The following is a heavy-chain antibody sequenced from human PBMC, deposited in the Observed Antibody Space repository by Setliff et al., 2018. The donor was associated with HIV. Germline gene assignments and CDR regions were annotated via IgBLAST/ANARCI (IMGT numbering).Heavy chain of an antibody. V-gene: IGHV4-31*02. D-gene: IGHD3-10*01. Sequence: SETLSLTCTVSGGSISSGGYYWSWIRQHPGKGLEWIGFIYYSGSTYHNPSLKSRVTISIDTSKNQFSLKLSSVTAADTAIYYCARVPLSMNLWFGDFRFTGDWYFDLWGRGTLVTVSS. J-gene: IGHJ2*01. CDR1: GGSISSGGYY. CDR2: IYYSGST. CDR3: ARVPLSMNLWFGDFRFTGDWYFDL.